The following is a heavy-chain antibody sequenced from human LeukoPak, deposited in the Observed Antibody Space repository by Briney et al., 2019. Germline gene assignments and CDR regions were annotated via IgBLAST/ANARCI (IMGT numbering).Heavy chain of an antibody. D-gene: IGHD4-17*01. CDR1: GSIFSSYG. CDR2: IWYDGSKK. V-gene: IGHV3-33*01. Sequence: PGGSLRLSCAASGSIFSSYGMHWVRQAPGKGLEWVALIWYDGSKKDYVDSVKGRFTISRDNSKNTLNLQMNRLRAEDTAVYYCATMTTVTMDDAFDMWGQGTMVTVSS. J-gene: IGHJ3*02. CDR3: ATMTTVTMDDAFDM.